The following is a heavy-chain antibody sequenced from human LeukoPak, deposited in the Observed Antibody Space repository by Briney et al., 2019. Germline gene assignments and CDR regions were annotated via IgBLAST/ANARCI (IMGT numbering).Heavy chain of an antibody. D-gene: IGHD5-12*01. CDR3: ARSFPSRASNIVATIRPYYYYYYMDV. J-gene: IGHJ6*03. V-gene: IGHV1-46*01. Sequence: ASVKVSCKASGYTFTSYYMHWVRQAPGQGLEWMGIINPSGGSTSYAQKFQGRVTMTRDMSTSTVYMELSSLRSEDTAVYYCARSFPSRASNIVATIRPYYYYYYMDVWGKGTTVTVSS. CDR1: GYTFTSYY. CDR2: INPSGGST.